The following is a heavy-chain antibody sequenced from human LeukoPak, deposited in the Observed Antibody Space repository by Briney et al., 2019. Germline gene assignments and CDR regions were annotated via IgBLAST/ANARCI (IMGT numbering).Heavy chain of an antibody. Sequence: GGSLRLSCVASGFTFRSYAMHWVRQAPGKGLEWVAVIWYDASNKYYVDSVKGRFTISRDNSKNTLYLQMNSLRDDDTAVYYCVRGVGVSRFNYLDPWGQGTLVIVSS. D-gene: IGHD1-7*01. CDR2: IWYDASNK. CDR1: GFTFRSYA. CDR3: VRGVGVSRFNYLDP. J-gene: IGHJ5*02. V-gene: IGHV3-33*08.